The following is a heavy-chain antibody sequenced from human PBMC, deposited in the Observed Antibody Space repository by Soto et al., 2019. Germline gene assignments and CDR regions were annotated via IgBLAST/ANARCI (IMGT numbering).Heavy chain of an antibody. D-gene: IGHD2-8*01. CDR2: ITASGGNT. CDR1: GFTFSSYA. V-gene: IGHV3-23*01. J-gene: IGHJ6*03. Sequence: GGSLRLSCAASGFTFSSYALSWVRQAPGKGLEWVSTITASGGNTYYADSVQGRFTISRDNSKNTLYLQMNSLRAEDTAVYYCAGRYCTNGVCYTNYYYYIDVWGKGTTVTVSS. CDR3: AGRYCTNGVCYTNYYYYIDV.